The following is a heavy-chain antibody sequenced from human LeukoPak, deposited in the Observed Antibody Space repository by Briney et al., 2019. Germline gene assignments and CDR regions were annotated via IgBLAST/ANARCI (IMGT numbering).Heavy chain of an antibody. Sequence: ASVKVSCKASGYTFTSYYMHWVRQAPGQGLEWMGIINPSGGSTSYAQKFQGRVTMTRDTSTSTVYMELSSLRSEDTAVYYCARDRVDGYNWLYFDYWGQGTPVTVSS. V-gene: IGHV1-46*01. CDR2: INPSGGST. J-gene: IGHJ4*02. CDR3: ARDRVDGYNWLYFDY. CDR1: GYTFTSYY. D-gene: IGHD5-24*01.